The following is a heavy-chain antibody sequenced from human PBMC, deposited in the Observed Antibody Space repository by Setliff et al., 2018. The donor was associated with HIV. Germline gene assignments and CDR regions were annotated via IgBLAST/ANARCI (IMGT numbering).Heavy chain of an antibody. V-gene: IGHV1-69*10. D-gene: IGHD3-22*01. CDR3: AKGYYHDSRRYPTGPAFDI. CDR1: GGAFSGYA. J-gene: IGHJ3*02. Sequence: SVKVSCKASGGAFSGYALSWVRQAPGQGLEWMGGLIPILGIAQYAQNFHGRVTISADTSTTTAYLEVSSLRSEDTAVYYCAKGYYHDSRRYPTGPAFDIWGQGTMVTVSS. CDR2: LIPILGIA.